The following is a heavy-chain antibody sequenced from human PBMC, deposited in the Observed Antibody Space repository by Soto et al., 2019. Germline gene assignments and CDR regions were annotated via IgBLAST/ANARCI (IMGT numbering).Heavy chain of an antibody. J-gene: IGHJ4*02. D-gene: IGHD3-22*01. Sequence: SETLSLTCTVSGGSISSGDYYWSWIRQPPGKGLEWIGYIYYSGSTYYNPSLKSRVTISVDTSKNQFSLKLSSVTAADTAVYYCARRGDVDGSSGYYYSYCGRGTLVIVSS. CDR3: ARRGDVDGSSGYYYSY. CDR1: GGSISSGDYY. V-gene: IGHV4-30-4*01. CDR2: IYYSGST.